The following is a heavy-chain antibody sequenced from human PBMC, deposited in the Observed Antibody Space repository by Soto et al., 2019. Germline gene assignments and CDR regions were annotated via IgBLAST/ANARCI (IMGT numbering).Heavy chain of an antibody. CDR3: AREVAGTDAFDI. D-gene: IGHD6-19*01. CDR2: IWYDGSNK. Sequence: TGGPLRLSCAASGFTFSSYGMHWVRQAPGKGLEWVAVIWYDGSNKYYADSVKGRFTISRDNSKNTLYLQMNSLRAEDTAVYYCAREVAGTDAFDIWGQGTMVTVSS. V-gene: IGHV3-33*01. CDR1: GFTFSSYG. J-gene: IGHJ3*02.